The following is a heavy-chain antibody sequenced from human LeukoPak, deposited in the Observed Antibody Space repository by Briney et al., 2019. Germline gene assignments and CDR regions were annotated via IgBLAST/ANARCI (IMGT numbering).Heavy chain of an antibody. Sequence: GESLKISCKGSGYSFTNYWIGWVRQMPGKDLEWMGIIYPGDSDTRYSPSFQGQVNISVDKSITTAYLQWSSLKASDTAMYYCATYRHDNTGPSYFDYWGQGTLVTVSS. J-gene: IGHJ4*02. CDR3: ATYRHDNTGPSYFDY. V-gene: IGHV5-51*01. D-gene: IGHD1-14*01. CDR2: IYPGDSDT. CDR1: GYSFTNYW.